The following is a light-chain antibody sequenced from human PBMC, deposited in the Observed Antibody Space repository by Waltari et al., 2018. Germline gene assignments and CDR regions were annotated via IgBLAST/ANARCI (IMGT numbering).Light chain of an antibody. CDR2: KGN. CDR3: AAWDDSLSGPV. V-gene: IGLV1-47*01. Sequence: QSVLTQPPSASGTAGQRVTLSCSGSNSNIERNYVSWYQQLPGTAPKLLIYKGNQRPSGVPDRFSGSKSGTSASLAISGLRSEDEGDYYCAAWDDSLSGPVFGGGTKLTVL. CDR1: NSNIERNY. J-gene: IGLJ2*01.